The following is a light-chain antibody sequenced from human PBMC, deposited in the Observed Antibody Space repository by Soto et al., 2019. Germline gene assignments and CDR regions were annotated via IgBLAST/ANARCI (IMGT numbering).Light chain of an antibody. CDR2: GNT. Sequence: QTVVTQPPSVSGAPGQRVTISCTVSSSNIGAGYDVHWYQQLPGRAPKLLIYGNTNRPSGVPERFSGSKSGTSASLAITGLQAEDEADYYCLSFDSSLSVVFGGGTKVTVL. J-gene: IGLJ2*01. CDR3: LSFDSSLSVV. V-gene: IGLV1-40*01. CDR1: SSNIGAGYD.